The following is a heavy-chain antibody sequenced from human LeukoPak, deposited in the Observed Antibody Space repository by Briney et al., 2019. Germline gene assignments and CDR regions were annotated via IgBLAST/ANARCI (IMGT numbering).Heavy chain of an antibody. CDR3: ARFTLPAAIHDY. CDR1: GYSFTSYW. V-gene: IGHV5-51*01. D-gene: IGHD2-2*02. J-gene: IGHJ4*02. CDR2: IYPGDSDT. Sequence: GESLKISRKGSGYSFTSYWIGWVRQMPGKGLELMGIIYPGDSDTRYRPPFQGQVTISADKSISTAYLQWSSLKASDTAMYYCARFTLPAAIHDYWGQGTLVTVSS.